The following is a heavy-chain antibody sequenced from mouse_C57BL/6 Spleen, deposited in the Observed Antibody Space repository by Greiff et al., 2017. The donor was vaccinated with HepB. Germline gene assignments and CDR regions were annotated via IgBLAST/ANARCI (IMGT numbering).Heavy chain of an antibody. J-gene: IGHJ2*01. CDR3: AKSYYSNEGFDY. CDR2: IWRGGST. V-gene: IGHV2-5*01. CDR1: GFSLTSYG. Sequence: VQVVESGPGLVQPSQSLSITCTVSGFSLTSYGVHWVRQSPGKGLEWLGVIWRGGSTDYNAAFMSRLSITKDNSKSQVFFKMNSLQADDTAIYYCAKSYYSNEGFDYWGQGTTLTVSS. D-gene: IGHD2-5*01.